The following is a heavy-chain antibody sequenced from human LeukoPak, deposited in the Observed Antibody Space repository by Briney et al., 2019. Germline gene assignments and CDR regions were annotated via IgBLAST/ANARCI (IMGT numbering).Heavy chain of an antibody. Sequence: GASVKVSCKASGYTFTRYGIYWVRQAPGQGLEWMGWISAYNGNTNYAQKLQGRVTMTTDTSTSTAYMELRSLRSDDTAVYYCAREEGTIFGVSSIDYWGQGTLVTVSS. J-gene: IGHJ4*02. V-gene: IGHV1-18*01. D-gene: IGHD3-3*01. CDR1: GYTFTRYG. CDR2: ISAYNGNT. CDR3: AREEGTIFGVSSIDY.